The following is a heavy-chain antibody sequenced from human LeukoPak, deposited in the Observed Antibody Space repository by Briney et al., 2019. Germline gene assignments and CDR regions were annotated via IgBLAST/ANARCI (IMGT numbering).Heavy chain of an antibody. D-gene: IGHD1-1*01. Sequence: GSLRLSCAASGFTFSSYSMNWLRQAPGKGVEWIGSIYHSRSTYYNPSLTSRVTISVATSKNQFSLRLSSVTAADTAVYYCARATAGTTLFEGIDYWGQGTLVTVSS. CDR2: IYHSRST. V-gene: IGHV4-38-2*01. CDR1: GFTFSSYS. CDR3: ARATAGTTLFEGIDY. J-gene: IGHJ4*02.